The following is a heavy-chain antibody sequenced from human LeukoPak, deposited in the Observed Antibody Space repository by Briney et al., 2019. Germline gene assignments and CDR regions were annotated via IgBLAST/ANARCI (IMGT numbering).Heavy chain of an antibody. J-gene: IGHJ4*02. D-gene: IGHD2-15*01. V-gene: IGHV3-21*01. CDR1: GFTFSIYG. Sequence: GGSLRLSCAASGFTFSIYGMNWVRQAPGKGLEWVSSISSDATNIYYADSVKGRFTISRDNAKNSLFLEMSSLRAEDTAVYYCARDGSGSGGCWGQGTLVTVSS. CDR2: ISSDATNI. CDR3: ARDGSGSGGC.